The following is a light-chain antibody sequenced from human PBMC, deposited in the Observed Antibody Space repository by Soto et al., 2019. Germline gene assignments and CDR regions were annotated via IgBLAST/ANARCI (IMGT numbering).Light chain of an antibody. V-gene: IGKV3D-15*01. CDR3: QQYNNWPPIT. Sequence: EIVMTQSPATLSVSAGERATLSCRARQSVRSNLAWYQQKPGQAPRLLIYDASTRATGIPARFSGRGSGTEFILPIRRLQSEDFGVYYCQQYNNWPPITFGQGTRLEMK. J-gene: IGKJ5*01. CDR1: QSVRSN. CDR2: DAS.